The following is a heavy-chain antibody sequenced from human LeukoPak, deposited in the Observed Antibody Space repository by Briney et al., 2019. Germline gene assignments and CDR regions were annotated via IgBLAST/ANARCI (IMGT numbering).Heavy chain of an antibody. CDR2: INPNSGGT. J-gene: IGHJ6*02. CDR1: GYTFTDYY. CDR3: ANIAAAGTPFYYGMDA. D-gene: IGHD6-13*01. Sequence: ASVKVSCKASGYTFTDYYIHWVRQAPGQGLEWMGWINPNSGGTKYAQNFQGRVTMTRDTSISTAYMELSRLRSDDTAVFYCANIAAAGTPFYYGMDAWGQGTTVTVSS. V-gene: IGHV1-2*02.